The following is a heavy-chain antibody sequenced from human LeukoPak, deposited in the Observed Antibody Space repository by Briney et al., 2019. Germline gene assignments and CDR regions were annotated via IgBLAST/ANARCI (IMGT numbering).Heavy chain of an antibody. CDR1: GYTFTSYG. D-gene: IGHD3-3*01. J-gene: IGHJ5*02. CDR2: IGAYNGNT. Sequence: ASVKVSCKASGYTFTSYGISWVRQAPGQGLEWMGWIGAYNGNTNYAQKLQGRVTMTTDTSTSTAYMELRSLRSDDTAVYYCARASMDDFWSGGGWFDPWGQGTLVTVSS. CDR3: ARASMDDFWSGGGWFDP. V-gene: IGHV1-18*01.